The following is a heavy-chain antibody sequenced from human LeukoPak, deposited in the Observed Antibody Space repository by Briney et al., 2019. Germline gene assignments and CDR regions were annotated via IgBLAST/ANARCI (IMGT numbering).Heavy chain of an antibody. D-gene: IGHD5-12*01. J-gene: IGHJ4*02. CDR1: GFIFTNYF. Sequence: GGSLRLSCAASGFIFTNYFMSWVRQAPGKGLEWVASIKQDGSEKYYVDSVKGRFTISRDNAKNSLYLQLNSLRAEDTAVYHCARARGGYDFDYWGQGTLVTVSS. V-gene: IGHV3-7*03. CDR3: ARARGGYDFDY. CDR2: IKQDGSEK.